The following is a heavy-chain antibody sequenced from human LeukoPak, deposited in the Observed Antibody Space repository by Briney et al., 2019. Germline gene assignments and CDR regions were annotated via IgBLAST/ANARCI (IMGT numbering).Heavy chain of an antibody. CDR2: IYHSGTT. Sequence: SETLSLACTVSGFSLSNDYYWTWLRQPLGKGLEWIGGIYHSGTTYYNPSLRGRVSISLDTSKTQFSLKLSSVTAADTAVYYCARGKAYSGSYYGIFDYWGQGTLVTVSS. V-gene: IGHV4-38-2*02. CDR3: ARGKAYSGSYYGIFDY. J-gene: IGHJ4*02. CDR1: GFSLSNDYY. D-gene: IGHD1-26*01.